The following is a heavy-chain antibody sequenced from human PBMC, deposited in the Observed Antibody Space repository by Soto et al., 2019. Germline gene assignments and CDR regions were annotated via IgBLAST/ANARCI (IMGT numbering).Heavy chain of an antibody. CDR3: AESSPSSYSSSSIRVAGTMSSGY. J-gene: IGHJ4*02. CDR1: GFTFSSYA. CDR2: ISYDGSNK. V-gene: IGHV3-30-3*01. D-gene: IGHD6-13*01. Sequence: QVQLVESGGGVVQPGRSLRLSCAASGFTFSSYAMHWVRQAPGKGLEWVAVISYDGSNKYYADSVKGRFTISRDNSKNTLYLQMNSLRAEDTAVYYCAESSPSSYSSSSIRVAGTMSSGYWGQGTLVTVSS.